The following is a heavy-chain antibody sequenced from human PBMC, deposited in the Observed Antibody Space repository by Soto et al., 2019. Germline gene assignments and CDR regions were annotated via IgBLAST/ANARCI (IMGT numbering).Heavy chain of an antibody. CDR1: GGSISSGDYY. CDR2: IYYSGST. V-gene: IGHV4-30-4*01. D-gene: IGHD3-22*01. CDR3: ARQNYYDSSGYKEY. J-gene: IGHJ4*02. Sequence: SETLSLTCTVSGGSISSGDYYWMWIRQPPGKGLEWIGYIYYSGSTYYNPSLKSRVTISVDTSKNQFSLKLSSVTAADTAVYYCARQNYYDSSGYKEYWGQGTLVTVSS.